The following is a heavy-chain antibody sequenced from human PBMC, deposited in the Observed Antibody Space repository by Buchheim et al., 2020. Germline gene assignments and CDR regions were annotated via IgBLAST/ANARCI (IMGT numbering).Heavy chain of an antibody. CDR3: ANRGYSSSWYYFDY. D-gene: IGHD6-13*01. CDR2: ISYDGSNK. CDR1: GFTFSSYG. J-gene: IGHJ4*02. Sequence: QVQLVESGGGVVQPGRSLRLSCAASGFTFSSYGMHWVRQAPGKGLEWVAVISYDGSNKYYADSVKGRFTISRDNSKNTLYLQMNSLRAEDTAVYYCANRGYSSSWYYFDYWGQGTL. V-gene: IGHV3-30*18.